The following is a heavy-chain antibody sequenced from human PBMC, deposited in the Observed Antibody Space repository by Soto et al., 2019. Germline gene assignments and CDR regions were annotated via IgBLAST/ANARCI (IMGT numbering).Heavy chain of an antibody. CDR3: TTDRSWYFDY. CDR2: INTDGSAT. J-gene: IGHJ4*02. Sequence: SGGSLRLSCAASGFPFSGFWMHWVRQGPGKGLAWVSQINTDGSATDYADSVKGRFTISRDDSKNTLYLQMNSLRTEDTAVYYCTTDRSWYFDYWGQGTLVTVSS. V-gene: IGHV3-74*01. CDR1: GFPFSGFW.